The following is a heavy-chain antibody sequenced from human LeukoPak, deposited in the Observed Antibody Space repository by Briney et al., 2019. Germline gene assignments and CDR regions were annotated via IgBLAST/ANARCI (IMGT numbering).Heavy chain of an antibody. V-gene: IGHV1-2*02. Sequence: ASVKVSCKASGYTFTEYYMHWVRQAPGQGLEWMVWINPNSGGADYAEKFQGRVTMTRDTSISTAYMELSRLRYDDTALYYCARGQSLNDYWGQGTLVTVSS. CDR3: ARGQSLNDY. CDR2: INPNSGGA. J-gene: IGHJ4*02. CDR1: GYTFTEYY.